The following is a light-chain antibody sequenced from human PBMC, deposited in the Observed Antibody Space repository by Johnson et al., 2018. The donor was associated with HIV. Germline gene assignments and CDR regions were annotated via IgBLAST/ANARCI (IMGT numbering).Light chain of an antibody. J-gene: IGLJ1*01. V-gene: IGLV1-51*01. CDR1: SSNIGNNY. CDR2: DNN. Sequence: QSVLTQPPSVSAAPGQMVTISCSGSSSNIGNNYLSWYQHLPGTAPRLLIYDNNKRPSGIPDRFSGSKSGTSATLGITGLQTGDEADYYCGTWDSSLSAVFGTGTKVTVL. CDR3: GTWDSSLSAV.